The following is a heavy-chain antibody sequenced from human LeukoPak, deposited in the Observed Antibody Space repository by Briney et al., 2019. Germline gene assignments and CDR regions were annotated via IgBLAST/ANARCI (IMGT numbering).Heavy chain of an antibody. V-gene: IGHV3-73*01. CDR2: IRSKANSYAT. J-gene: IGHJ4*02. Sequence: GGSLRLSCAASGFTFSGSAMHWVRQASEKGLEWVGRIRSKANSYATTYAASVKGRFTISRDDSKNTAYLQMNSLKTEDTAVYYCASPMDSWATEWGQGTLVTVSS. CDR1: GFTFSGSA. D-gene: IGHD5-12*01. CDR3: ASPMDSWATE.